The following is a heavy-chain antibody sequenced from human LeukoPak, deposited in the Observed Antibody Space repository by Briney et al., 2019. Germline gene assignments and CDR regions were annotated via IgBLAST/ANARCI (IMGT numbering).Heavy chain of an antibody. J-gene: IGHJ6*03. CDR3: ARLAYYYYYMDV. CDR1: GGSISSGGYY. CDR2: IYYSGST. Sequence: TSETLSLTCTVSGGSISSGGYYWSWIRQHPGKGLEWIGYIYYSGSTYYNPSLKSRVTISVDTSKNQFSLKLSSVTAADTAVYYCARLAYYYYYMDVWGKGITVTVSS. V-gene: IGHV4-31*03.